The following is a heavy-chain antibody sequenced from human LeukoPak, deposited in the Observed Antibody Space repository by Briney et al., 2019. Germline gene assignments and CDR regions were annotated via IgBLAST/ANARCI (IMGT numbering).Heavy chain of an antibody. CDR3: AKVRIGTDSSGYYYPLDY. CDR2: ISGSGGST. Sequence: GGSLRLSCAASGFVFSTYAMGWVRQAPGKGLEWVSAISGSGGSTYYADSVKGRFTISRDNSKNTLYLQMNSLRAEDTAVYYCAKVRIGTDSSGYYYPLDYWGQGTLVTVSS. CDR1: GFVFSTYA. D-gene: IGHD3-22*01. J-gene: IGHJ4*02. V-gene: IGHV3-23*01.